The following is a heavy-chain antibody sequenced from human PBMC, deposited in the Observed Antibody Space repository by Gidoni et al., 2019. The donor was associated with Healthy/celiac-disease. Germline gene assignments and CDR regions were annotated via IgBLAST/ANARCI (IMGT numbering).Heavy chain of an antibody. V-gene: IGHV3-30*04. CDR1: GFTFSSYA. J-gene: IGHJ6*02. CDR2: ISYDGSNK. CDR3: ARDDSSGYPYYYYGMDV. D-gene: IGHD3-22*01. Sequence: QVQLVESGGGVVQPGRSLRLACAAAGFTFSSYAMHWVRQAPGKGLEWGAVISYDGSNKYYADSVKGRFTISRDNFKNTLYLQMNSLRAEDTAVYYCARDDSSGYPYYYYGMDVWGQGTTVTVSS.